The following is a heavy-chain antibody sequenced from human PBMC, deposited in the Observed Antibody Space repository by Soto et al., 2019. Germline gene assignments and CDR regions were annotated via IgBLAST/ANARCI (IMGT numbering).Heavy chain of an antibody. CDR1: GYSFSSYW. J-gene: IGHJ4*02. Sequence: GESLKISCKGSGYSFSSYWIGWVRQMPGKGLEWMGFIYPGDSETRYSPSFQGQVTISVDKSISTAYLQWSSLKASDTAIYYCARDYDYALDYWGQGTLVTVAS. CDR2: IYPGDSET. CDR3: ARDYDYALDY. D-gene: IGHD3-16*01. V-gene: IGHV5-51*01.